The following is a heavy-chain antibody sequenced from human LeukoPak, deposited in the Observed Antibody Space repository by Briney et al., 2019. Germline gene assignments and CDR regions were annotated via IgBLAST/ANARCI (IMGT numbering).Heavy chain of an antibody. CDR3: ARFFTIGCSGGSCYEPGADY. Sequence: ASAKVSCKASGYTFTSYGISWVRQAPGQGLEWMGWISAYNGNTNYAQKLQGRVTMTTDTSTSTAYMELRSLRSDDTAVYYCARFFTIGCSGGSCYEPGADYWGQGTLVTVSS. J-gene: IGHJ4*02. CDR2: ISAYNGNT. CDR1: GYTFTSYG. D-gene: IGHD2-15*01. V-gene: IGHV1-18*01.